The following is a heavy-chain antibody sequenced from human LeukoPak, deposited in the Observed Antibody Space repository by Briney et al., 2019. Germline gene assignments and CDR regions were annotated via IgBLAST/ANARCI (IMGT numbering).Heavy chain of an antibody. D-gene: IGHD3-10*01. CDR3: ARDRAQSHYGMDV. J-gene: IGHJ6*02. Sequence: SETLSLTCAVYGGSFSGYYWSWIRQPPGKGLEWIGYIYYSGSTYYNPSLKSRVTISVDTSKNQFSLKLSSVTAADTAVYYCARDRAQSHYGMDVWGQGTTVTVSS. CDR1: GGSFSGYY. V-gene: IGHV4-34*09. CDR2: IYYSGST.